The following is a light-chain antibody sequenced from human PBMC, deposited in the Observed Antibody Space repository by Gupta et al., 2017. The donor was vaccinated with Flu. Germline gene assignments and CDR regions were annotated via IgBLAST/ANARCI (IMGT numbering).Light chain of an antibody. CDR1: NIGSKS. Sequence: SYVLTHPPSESVPPGPSARMTCGGNNIGSKSVHWYQQKPGQAPVLVVYDDSDRPSGIPWRFSGSNSGNTATLTISRVEAGDEADYYCQVWDSSSDHPGVFGTGTKVTVL. CDR3: QVWDSSSDHPGV. V-gene: IGLV3-21*02. CDR2: DDS. J-gene: IGLJ1*01.